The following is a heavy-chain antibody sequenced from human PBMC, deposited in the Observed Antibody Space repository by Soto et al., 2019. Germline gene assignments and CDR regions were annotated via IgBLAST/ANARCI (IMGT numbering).Heavy chain of an antibody. J-gene: IGHJ4*02. D-gene: IGHD6-19*01. CDR1: GFTFSSDW. CDR2: VSWNGGSL. CDR3: VKARGWAFDY. V-gene: IGHV3-9*01. Sequence: PGGSLRLSCAVSGFTFSSDWMHWVRQAPGKGLEWDARVSWNGGSLDYADSVKGRFSISRDNAKNSLYLQMNSPRTEDTALYYCVKARGWAFDYWGQGTVVTVSS.